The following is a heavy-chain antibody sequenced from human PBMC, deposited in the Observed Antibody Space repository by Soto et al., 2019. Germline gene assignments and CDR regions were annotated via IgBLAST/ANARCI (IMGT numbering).Heavy chain of an antibody. Sequence: WASVKVSCKASGYTFTDYHIHWVRQAPGQGLEFMGWINANNGGAGSAQQFQGRVTVTRDTSITTVYMELSNLRSDDTAVYYCAREGGSETLQPSYNWFDTWGQGTLVTVSS. J-gene: IGHJ5*02. D-gene: IGHD6-25*01. CDR3: AREGGSETLQPSYNWFDT. CDR2: INANNGGA. CDR1: GYTFTDYH. V-gene: IGHV1-2*02.